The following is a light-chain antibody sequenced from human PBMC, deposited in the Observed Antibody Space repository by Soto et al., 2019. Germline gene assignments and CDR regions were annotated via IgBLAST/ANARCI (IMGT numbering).Light chain of an antibody. J-gene: IGLJ2*01. V-gene: IGLV2-8*01. CDR2: EVS. CDR3: SSYADTNYLGV. Sequence: QSALTQPPSASGSPGQSVTISCTGTSSDIGDYNYVSWYQQHPGKAPKLMIYEVSKRPSGVPDRFSGSKSGNTASLTVSGLQAEDEAVYYCSSYADTNYLGVFGGGTKLTVL. CDR1: SSDIGDYNY.